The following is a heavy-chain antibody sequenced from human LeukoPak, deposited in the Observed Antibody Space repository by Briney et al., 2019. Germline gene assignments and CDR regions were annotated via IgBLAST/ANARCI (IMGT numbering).Heavy chain of an antibody. V-gene: IGHV3-30*04. D-gene: IGHD6-19*01. Sequence: ERSQRLSYAASGFTFSSYAMHWVRQAPGKGLEWVAVLSYDGSNKYYADSVKGRFTISRDNSKNTLYLQMNSLRAEDTAVYYCASIAVAGDFDYWGQGTLVTVSS. CDR3: ASIAVAGDFDY. CDR1: GFTFSSYA. CDR2: LSYDGSNK. J-gene: IGHJ4*02.